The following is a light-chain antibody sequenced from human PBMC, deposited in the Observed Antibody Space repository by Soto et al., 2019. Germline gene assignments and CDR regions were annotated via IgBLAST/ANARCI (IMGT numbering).Light chain of an antibody. Sequence: DIQMTQSPSTLSASVGDRFTITCRASQTISSWLAWDQQKPGKAPKLLIYKASTLKSGVPSRFSGSGSGTEFTLTISSLQPDDFATYYCQHYNSYSEAFGQGTKVDI. J-gene: IGKJ1*01. CDR1: QTISSW. CDR2: KAS. V-gene: IGKV1-5*03. CDR3: QHYNSYSEA.